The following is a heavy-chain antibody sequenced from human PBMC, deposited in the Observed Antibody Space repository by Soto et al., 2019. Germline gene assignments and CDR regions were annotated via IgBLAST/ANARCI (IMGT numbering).Heavy chain of an antibody. Sequence: PGGSLRLSCVGYGFTFGDHYMDWVRQAPGEGLEWVGRSRNRANSYSTKYATSVRDRFTISRDDSKNIAYLQMNSLKTEDTAVYYCTRVLPEGITMVRGVRPHAFDIWGQGTMVTVSS. CDR3: TRVLPEGITMVRGVRPHAFDI. D-gene: IGHD3-10*01. J-gene: IGHJ3*02. CDR2: SRNRANSYST. CDR1: GFTFGDHY. V-gene: IGHV3-72*01.